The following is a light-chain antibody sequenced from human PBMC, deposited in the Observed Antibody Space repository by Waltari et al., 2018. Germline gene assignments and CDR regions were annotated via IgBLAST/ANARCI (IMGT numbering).Light chain of an antibody. CDR1: SSDVGGYNY. Sequence: QSALTQPASVSGSPGQSITISCTVTSSDVGGYNYVSWYQQHPGQAPQLMIYDVSKRPSGVSNRFSGSKSGNTASLTISGLQAEDEADYYCSSYTSSSTWVFGGGTKVTVL. J-gene: IGLJ3*02. CDR3: SSYTSSSTWV. V-gene: IGLV2-14*01. CDR2: DVS.